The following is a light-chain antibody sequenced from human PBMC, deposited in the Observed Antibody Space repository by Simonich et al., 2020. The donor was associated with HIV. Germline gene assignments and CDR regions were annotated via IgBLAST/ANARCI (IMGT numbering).Light chain of an antibody. CDR2: GAS. CDR3: QQYNNWPYT. J-gene: IGKJ2*01. Sequence: EIVMTQSPATLSVSPGERATLSCRASQRVSSNLAWYQQKPGQAPRLLIDGASTRATGIPARFSGSGSGTDFTLTISSMQSEDFAVYYCQQYNNWPYTFGQGTKLEIK. V-gene: IGKV3-15*01. CDR1: QRVSSN.